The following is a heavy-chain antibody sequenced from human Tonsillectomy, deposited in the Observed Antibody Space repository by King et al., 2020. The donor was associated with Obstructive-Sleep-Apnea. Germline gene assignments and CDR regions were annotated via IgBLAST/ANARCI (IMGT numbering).Heavy chain of an antibody. D-gene: IGHD1-26*01. CDR3: ARYYLKSAYFDY. V-gene: IGHV4-59*01. CDR2: IYYSGST. CDR1: GGSISSYY. J-gene: IGHJ4*02. Sequence: QLQESGPGLVKPSETLSLTCTVSGGSISSYYWNWIRQPPGKGLEWIGYIYYSGSTNYTPSLKSRVTISVDTSKNQFSLKLNSVTAADTAVYFCARYYLKSAYFDYWGQGTLVTVSS.